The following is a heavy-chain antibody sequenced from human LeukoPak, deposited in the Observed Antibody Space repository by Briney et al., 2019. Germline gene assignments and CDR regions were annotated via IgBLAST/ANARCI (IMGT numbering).Heavy chain of an antibody. V-gene: IGHV1-18*01. CDR3: ARYPLSYSSNWHYYFDY. CDR2: ISGSNGNT. D-gene: IGHD6-13*01. CDR1: GYTFTSYG. J-gene: IGHJ4*02. Sequence: ASVKVSCKASGYTFTSYGVSWVRQAPGQGLEWMRWISGSNGNTNYAQKLQGRVTMTTDTPTSTAYMELRSLRPDDTAVYYCARYPLSYSSNWHYYFDYWGQGTLLTVSS.